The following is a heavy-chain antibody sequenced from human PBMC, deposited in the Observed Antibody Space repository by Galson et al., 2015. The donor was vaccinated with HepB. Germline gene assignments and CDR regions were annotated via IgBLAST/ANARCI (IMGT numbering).Heavy chain of an antibody. Sequence: CAISGDSVSSNSAAWNWIRQSPSRGLEWLGRTYYRSKWYNDYAVSVKSRITINPDTSKNQFSLQLNSVTPEDTAVYYCARGVTWGSLDYYYGMDVWGQGTTVTVSS. CDR2: TYYRSKWYN. CDR3: ARGVTWGSLDYYYGMDV. CDR1: GDSVSSNSAA. D-gene: IGHD4-11*01. V-gene: IGHV6-1*01. J-gene: IGHJ6*02.